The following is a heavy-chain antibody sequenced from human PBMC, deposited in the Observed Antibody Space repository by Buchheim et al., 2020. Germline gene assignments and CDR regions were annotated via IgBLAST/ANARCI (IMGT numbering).Heavy chain of an antibody. D-gene: IGHD3-3*01. CDR1: GFTFSSYG. V-gene: IGHV3-30*18. Sequence: QVQLVESGGGVVQPGRSLRLSCAASGFTFSSYGMHWVRQAPGKGLEWVAVISYDGSNKYYADSVRGRFTISRDNSKNTLYLQMNSLRAEDTAAYYCAKSSKAYYDFWSGPDYWGQGTL. CDR3: AKSSKAYYDFWSGPDY. CDR2: ISYDGSNK. J-gene: IGHJ4*02.